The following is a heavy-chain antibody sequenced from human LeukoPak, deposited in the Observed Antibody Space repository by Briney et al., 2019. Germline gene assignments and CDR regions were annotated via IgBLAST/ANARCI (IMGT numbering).Heavy chain of an antibody. Sequence: PSQTLSLTCTVSGGSISSGDYYWSWIRQPPGKGLEWIGYIYYSGSTYYNPSLKSRVTISVGTSKNQFSLKLSSVTAADTAVYYCARGGYSYGFVLDYWGQGTLVTVSS. J-gene: IGHJ4*02. V-gene: IGHV4-30-4*01. CDR3: ARGGYSYGFVLDY. CDR1: GGSISSGDYY. CDR2: IYYSGST. D-gene: IGHD5-18*01.